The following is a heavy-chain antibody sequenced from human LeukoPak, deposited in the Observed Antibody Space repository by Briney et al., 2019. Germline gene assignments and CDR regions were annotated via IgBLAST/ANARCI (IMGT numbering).Heavy chain of an antibody. V-gene: IGHV1-8*01. J-gene: IGHJ6*03. CDR2: MNPNSGNT. D-gene: IGHD3-3*01. CDR3: ARVGKYYDFWSGYSVYYYYYMDV. Sequence: GASVKVSCKASGYTFTSYDINWVRQATGQGLEWMGWMNPNSGNTGYAQKFQGRVTMTRTTSISTAYMELRSLRSEDTAVYYCARVGKYYDFWSGYSVYYYYYMDVWGKGTTVTVSS. CDR1: GYTFTSYD.